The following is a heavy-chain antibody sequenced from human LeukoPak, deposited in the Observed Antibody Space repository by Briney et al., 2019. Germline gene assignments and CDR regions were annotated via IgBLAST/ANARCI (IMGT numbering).Heavy chain of an antibody. J-gene: IGHJ4*02. V-gene: IGHV4-39*07. CDR3: ARGPRWLQDYFNY. D-gene: IGHD5-24*01. CDR1: GGSISSSTYY. Sequence: AETLSLTCTVSGGSISSSTYYWGWIRQPPGKGLEWIGSIYYSGSTYYNPSLKSRVTISVDTSKNQFSLKLSSVTAADTAVYYCARGPRWLQDYFNYWGQGTLVTVSS. CDR2: IYYSGST.